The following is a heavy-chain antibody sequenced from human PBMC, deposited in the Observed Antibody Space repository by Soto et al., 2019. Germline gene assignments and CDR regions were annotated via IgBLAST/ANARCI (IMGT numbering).Heavy chain of an antibody. CDR3: ARVRQGCSDNNCYFDP. D-gene: IGHD1-1*01. V-gene: IGHV4-4*02. J-gene: IGHJ5*01. CDR2: VHISGHS. Sequence: PSETLSVTCTLSGGSVRAPDWWNWVRQSPDKGLEWIAEVHISGHSNYNPSLRSRVGVSIDSSKNQFYLNLNSVTAADTAIYYCARVRQGCSDNNCYFDPWGQGTQVTVS. CDR1: GGSVRAPDW.